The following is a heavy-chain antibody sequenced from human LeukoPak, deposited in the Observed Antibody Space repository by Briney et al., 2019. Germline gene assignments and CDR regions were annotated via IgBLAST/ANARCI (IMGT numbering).Heavy chain of an antibody. CDR2: INPSGGST. D-gene: IGHD3-10*01. CDR3: ARDNYGSGSYYPPRFDY. CDR1: GYTFTSYY. V-gene: IGHV1-46*01. J-gene: IGHJ4*02. Sequence: ASVKVSCKASGYTFTSYYMHWVRQAPGQGLEWMGIINPSGGSTSYAQKFQGRVTMTRDTSTSTVYMELSSLRSEDTAVYYCARDNYGSGSYYPPRFDYWGQGTLVTVSS.